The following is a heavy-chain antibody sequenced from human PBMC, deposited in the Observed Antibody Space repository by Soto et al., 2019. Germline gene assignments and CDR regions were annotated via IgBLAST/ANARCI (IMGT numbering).Heavy chain of an antibody. Sequence: VSLRLSCAASGFTFSSYWMSWVRQAPGKGLEWVANIKQDGSEKYYVDSVKGRFTISRDNAKNSLYLQMNSLRAEDTAVYYCARVRGTGDYFDYWGQGTLVTVSS. CDR3: ARVRGTGDYFDY. D-gene: IGHD1-1*01. CDR2: IKQDGSEK. V-gene: IGHV3-7*03. CDR1: GFTFSSYW. J-gene: IGHJ4*02.